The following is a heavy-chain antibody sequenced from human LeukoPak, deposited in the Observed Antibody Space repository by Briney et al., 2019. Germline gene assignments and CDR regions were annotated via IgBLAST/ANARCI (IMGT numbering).Heavy chain of an antibody. CDR1: GGSISSGGYY. J-gene: IGHJ5*02. CDR3: ARTIRFLEWSDWFDP. D-gene: IGHD3-3*01. V-gene: IGHV4-31*03. CDR2: IYYSGST. Sequence: SQTLSLTCTVSGGSISSGGYYWSWIRQHPGKGLEWIGYIYYSGSTYYNPSLKSRVTISVDTSKNQFSLKLSSVTAADTAVYYCARTIRFLEWSDWFDPWGQGTLVTASS.